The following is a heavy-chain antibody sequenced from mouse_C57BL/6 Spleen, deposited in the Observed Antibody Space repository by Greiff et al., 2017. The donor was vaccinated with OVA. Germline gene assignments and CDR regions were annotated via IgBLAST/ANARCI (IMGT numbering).Heavy chain of an antibody. CDR3: ARSTHERYFDV. Sequence: VQLVESGAELVKPGASVKISCKASGYAFSSYWMNWVKQRPGKGLEWIGQIYPGDGDTNYNGKFKGKATLTADKSSSTAYMQLSSLTSEDSAVYFCARSTHERYFDVWGTGTTVTVSS. CDR1: GYAFSSYW. CDR2: IYPGDGDT. V-gene: IGHV1-80*01. J-gene: IGHJ1*03.